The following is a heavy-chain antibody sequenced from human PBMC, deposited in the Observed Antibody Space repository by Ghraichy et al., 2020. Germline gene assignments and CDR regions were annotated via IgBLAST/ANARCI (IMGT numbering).Heavy chain of an antibody. CDR1: GYTFTSYD. J-gene: IGHJ5*02. CDR2: MNPNSGNT. D-gene: IGHD1-26*01. Sequence: ASVKVSCKASGYTFTSYDINWVRQATGQGLEWMGWMNPNSGNTGYAQKFQGRVTMTRNTSISTAYMELSSLRSEDTAVYYCARSREPRGWFDPWGQGTLVTVSS. V-gene: IGHV1-8*01. CDR3: ARSREPRGWFDP.